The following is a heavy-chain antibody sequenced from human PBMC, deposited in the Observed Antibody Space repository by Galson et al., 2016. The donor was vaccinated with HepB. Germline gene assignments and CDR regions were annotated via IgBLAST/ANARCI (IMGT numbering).Heavy chain of an antibody. J-gene: IGHJ4*02. Sequence: SETLSLTCTVSGDSISSVNWWTWVRQSPEKGLEWIGEIYHSGITNYNPSLKSRLTISVGKSKNHFSLHLTSVTAADTAVYYCARAPYNDFVVDYWGQGALVTVSS. CDR3: ARAPYNDFVVDY. CDR2: IYHSGIT. CDR1: GDSISSVNW. D-gene: IGHD5-24*01. V-gene: IGHV4-4*02.